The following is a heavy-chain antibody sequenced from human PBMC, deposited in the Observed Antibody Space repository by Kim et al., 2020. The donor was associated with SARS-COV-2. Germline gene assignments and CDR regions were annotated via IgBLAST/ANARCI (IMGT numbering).Heavy chain of an antibody. CDR2: ISSSSSYI. D-gene: IGHD3-10*01. Sequence: GGSLRLSCAASGFTFSSYSMNWVRQAPGKGLEWVSSISSSSSYIYYADSVKGRFTISRDNAKNSLYLQMNSLRAEDTAVYYCARDNALWYYYGSGSYYNDRDDYWGQGTLVTVSS. CDR3: ARDNALWYYYGSGSYYNDRDDY. CDR1: GFTFSSYS. J-gene: IGHJ4*02. V-gene: IGHV3-21*01.